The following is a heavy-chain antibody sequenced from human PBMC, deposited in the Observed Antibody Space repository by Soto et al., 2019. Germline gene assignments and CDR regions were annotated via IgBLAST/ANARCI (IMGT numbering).Heavy chain of an antibody. D-gene: IGHD3-16*01. CDR2: ISGSGGST. V-gene: IGHV3-23*01. CDR3: AKGRPGGLGYYYYGMDV. J-gene: IGHJ6*02. Sequence: EVQLLESGGGLVQPGGSLRLSCAASGFTFSSYAMSWVRQAPGKGLEWVSAISGSGGSTSYADSVKGRFTIARDNSKNTLYLQMNSLSAEDTDVYYCAKGRPGGLGYYYYGMDVWGQGTTVTVSS. CDR1: GFTFSSYA.